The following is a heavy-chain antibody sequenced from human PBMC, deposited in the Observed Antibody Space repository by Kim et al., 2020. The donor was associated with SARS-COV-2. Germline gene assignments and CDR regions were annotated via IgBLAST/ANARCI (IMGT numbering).Heavy chain of an antibody. CDR1: GFTFSSYE. CDR2: ISSSGSTI. J-gene: IGHJ6*02. V-gene: IGHV3-48*03. CDR3: ARDGSITIFGVSYYYYGLDV. D-gene: IGHD3-3*01. Sequence: GALRLSCAASGFTFSSYEMNWVRQAPGKGLEWVSYISSSGSTIYYADSVKGRFTISRDNAKNSLYLQMNNLRAEDTAVYYCARDGSITIFGVSYYYYGLDVWGQGTTVTVSS.